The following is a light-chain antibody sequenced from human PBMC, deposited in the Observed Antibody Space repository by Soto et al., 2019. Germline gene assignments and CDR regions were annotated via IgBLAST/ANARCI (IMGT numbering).Light chain of an antibody. Sequence: QMTQSPSSLFASVGDRVTITCRASQSISSHLNWYQQKVGQTPRLLIYAASTLHSEVPPRFRGSGSGTEFTLTISGLQREDFATYYCQQSHSAPLTFGGGTKIQI. CDR2: AAS. J-gene: IGKJ4*01. CDR1: QSISSH. V-gene: IGKV1-39*01. CDR3: QQSHSAPLT.